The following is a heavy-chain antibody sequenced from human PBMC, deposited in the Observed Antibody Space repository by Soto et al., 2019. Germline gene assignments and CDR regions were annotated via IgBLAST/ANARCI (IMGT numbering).Heavy chain of an antibody. D-gene: IGHD3-3*01. Sequence: GGSLRLSCAASGFTFSSYWMHWVRQAPGKGLVWVSRINSDGSSTSYADSVKGRFTISRDNAKNTLYLQMNSLRAEDTAVYYCARVLRFLEWHPYGMDVWGQGTTVTVSS. CDR2: INSDGSST. CDR1: GFTFSSYW. V-gene: IGHV3-74*01. J-gene: IGHJ6*02. CDR3: ARVLRFLEWHPYGMDV.